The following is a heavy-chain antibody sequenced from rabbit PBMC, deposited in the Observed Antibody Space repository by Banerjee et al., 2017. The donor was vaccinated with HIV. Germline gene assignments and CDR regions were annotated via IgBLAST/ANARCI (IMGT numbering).Heavy chain of an antibody. CDR1: GFSFSTSYY. CDR2: IYAGSDRAT. V-gene: IGHV1S40*01. Sequence: QSLEESGGDLVKPGASLTLTCTASGFSFSTSYYMCWVRQAPGKGLEWIGCIYAGSDRATYYATWAKGRFTLSTTSSTTVTLHMTSLTGADTDTYFCARGMAYGYADNAYAVDLWG. D-gene: IGHD6-1*01. J-gene: IGHJ4*01. CDR3: ARGMAYGYADNAYAVDL.